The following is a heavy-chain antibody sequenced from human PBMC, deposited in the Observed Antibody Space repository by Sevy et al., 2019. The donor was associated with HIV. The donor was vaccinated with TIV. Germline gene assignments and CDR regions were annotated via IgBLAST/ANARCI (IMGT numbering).Heavy chain of an antibody. V-gene: IGHV3-74*01. CDR3: SRGLYYYDMRGHQEPGDY. D-gene: IGHD3-22*01. CDR1: GITLTPYW. CDR2: INSDGSST. J-gene: IGHJ4*02. Sequence: GGSLRLSCAASGITLTPYWMHWVRQVPGKGLVWVSPINSDGSSTSYAESVKGRFTISRDNGKNTVYLQMKSLRVEDTAVYFCSRGLYYYDMRGHQEPGDYWGQGVLVTVSS.